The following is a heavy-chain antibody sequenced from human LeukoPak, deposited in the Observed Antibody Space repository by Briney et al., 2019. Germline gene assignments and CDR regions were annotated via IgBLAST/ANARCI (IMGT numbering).Heavy chain of an antibody. Sequence: SETLSLTCAVYGGSFSGYYWSWIRQPPGKGLEWIGEINHSGSTNYNPSLKSRVTISVDTSKNQFSLKLSSVTAADTAVYYCARSSFLGSRSYYYYYMDVWGKGTTVTVSS. J-gene: IGHJ6*03. CDR2: INHSGST. CDR3: ARSSFLGSRSYYYYYMDV. D-gene: IGHD1-26*01. CDR1: GGSFSGYY. V-gene: IGHV4-34*01.